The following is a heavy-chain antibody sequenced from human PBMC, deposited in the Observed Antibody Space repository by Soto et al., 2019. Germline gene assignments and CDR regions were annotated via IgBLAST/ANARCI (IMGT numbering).Heavy chain of an antibody. CDR2: IKEDGSGA. Sequence: EVQLVESGGGLVQPGGSLRLSCAASGFTFSTDWMNWVRQAPGKGLEWVANIKEDGSGAYYGDSGKGRFTISRDNAKNSLYLDMNSPRGEDTAVYYCARDWGSPGRGSALGYYYHFGMDVWGQGTTVTVPS. D-gene: IGHD3-16*01. V-gene: IGHV3-7*05. J-gene: IGHJ6*02. CDR1: GFTFSTDW. CDR3: ARDWGSPGRGSALGYYYHFGMDV.